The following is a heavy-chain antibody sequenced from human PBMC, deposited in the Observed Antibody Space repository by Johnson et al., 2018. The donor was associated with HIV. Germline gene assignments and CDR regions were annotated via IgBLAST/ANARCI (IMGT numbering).Heavy chain of an antibody. CDR2: ISYDGSNK. CDR1: GFTFSSYD. Sequence: QVQLVESGGGLVQPGGSLRLSCAASGFTFSSYDMHWVRQATGKGLEWVAVISYDGSNKYYADSVKGRFTISRDNSKNTLYLQMNSLIAEDTAVYYCAREHSRVIYNDAFDIWGQGTMVTGSS. CDR3: AREHSRVIYNDAFDI. J-gene: IGHJ3*02. D-gene: IGHD3-16*02. V-gene: IGHV3-30-3*01.